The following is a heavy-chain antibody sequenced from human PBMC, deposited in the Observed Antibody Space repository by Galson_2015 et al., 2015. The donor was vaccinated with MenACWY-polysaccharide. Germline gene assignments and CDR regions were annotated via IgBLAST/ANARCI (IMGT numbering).Heavy chain of an antibody. CDR3: VKDIIIMD. Sequence: LRLSCAASGFTFSNFWMSWVRQAPGKGLEWVANIKQDGSEKHYVDSVKGRFTISRDNTKNSLYLQMNSLRAEDTALYYCVKDIIIMDWGQGTLVTVSS. CDR1: GFTFSNFW. V-gene: IGHV3-7*01. J-gene: IGHJ4*02. CDR2: IKQDGSEK. D-gene: IGHD2-8*01.